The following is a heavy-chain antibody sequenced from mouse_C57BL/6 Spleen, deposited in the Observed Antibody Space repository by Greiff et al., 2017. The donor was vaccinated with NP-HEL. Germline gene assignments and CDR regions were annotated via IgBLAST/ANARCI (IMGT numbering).Heavy chain of an antibody. D-gene: IGHD2-4*01. CDR1: GYTFTSYW. CDR3: ARVEDDYDGRDFDY. Sequence: QVQLQQPGAELVRPGSSVKLSCKASGYTFTSYWMDWVKQRPGQGLEWIGNIHPSDSETHYNQKFKDKATLTVDKSSSTAYMQLSSLPSEDSAVYYCARVEDDYDGRDFDYWGQGTTLTVSS. V-gene: IGHV1-61*01. CDR2: IHPSDSET. J-gene: IGHJ2*01.